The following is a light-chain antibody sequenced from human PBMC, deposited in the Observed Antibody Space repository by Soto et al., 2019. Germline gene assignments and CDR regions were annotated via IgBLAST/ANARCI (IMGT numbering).Light chain of an antibody. J-gene: IGLJ3*02. Sequence: QSALTQPASVSGSPGQSITISCTGTSSDVGGYNYVSWYQQHPGKAPKLMIYEVSNRPSGVSTRFSGSKSGNTASLTISGIQAEDEADYYCSSYTTSSTPLVFGGVTNLTVL. CDR1: SSDVGGYNY. V-gene: IGLV2-14*01. CDR3: SSYTTSSTPLV. CDR2: EVS.